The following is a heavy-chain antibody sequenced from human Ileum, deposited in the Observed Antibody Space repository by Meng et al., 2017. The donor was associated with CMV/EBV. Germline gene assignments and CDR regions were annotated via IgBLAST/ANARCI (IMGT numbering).Heavy chain of an antibody. V-gene: IGHV6-1*01. CDR1: GDSVSSKSVT. D-gene: IGHD2-2*01. J-gene: IGHJ4*02. CDR3: ARNIFEDQMLPFNY. CDR2: TYYRSKWYN. Sequence: QVQLQQSGPGLVKPPHTLSLTCAISGDSVSSKSVTWNWIRQSPSRGLEWLGRTYYRSKWYNDYAVSVKSRITINPDTSRNHFFLQLSSVSPEDTAVYYCARNIFEDQMLPFNYWGQGTLVTVSS.